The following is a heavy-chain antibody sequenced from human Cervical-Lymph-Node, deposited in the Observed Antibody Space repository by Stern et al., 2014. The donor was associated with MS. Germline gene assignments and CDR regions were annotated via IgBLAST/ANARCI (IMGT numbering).Heavy chain of an antibody. CDR3: ARGLLGSENAFDI. J-gene: IGHJ3*02. V-gene: IGHV1-18*01. Sequence: HVQLVQSGAEVKKPVASGKVSCKASGYTFTSYGISWVRQAPGQGLEWMGWTSAYNANTHHAQQLQGRVTMTTDPSTSTAYMELRSLRSDDTAVYYCARGLLGSENAFDIWGQGTMVTAPS. CDR2: TSAYNANT. CDR1: GYTFTSYG. D-gene: IGHD2-15*01.